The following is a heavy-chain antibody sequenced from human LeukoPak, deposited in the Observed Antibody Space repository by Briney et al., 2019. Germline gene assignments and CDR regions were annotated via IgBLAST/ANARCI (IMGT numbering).Heavy chain of an antibody. CDR1: GGSISSGGYY. D-gene: IGHD6-19*01. CDR2: IYYSGST. J-gene: IGHJ5*02. CDR3: AGLYSSGWYEEGHWFDP. V-gene: IGHV4-31*03. Sequence: SETLSLTCTVSGGSISSGGYYWSWIRQHPGKGLEWIGYIYYSGSTYYSPSLKSRVTISVDTSKNQFSLKLSSVAAADTAVYYCAGLYSSGWYEEGHWFDPWGQGTLVTVSS.